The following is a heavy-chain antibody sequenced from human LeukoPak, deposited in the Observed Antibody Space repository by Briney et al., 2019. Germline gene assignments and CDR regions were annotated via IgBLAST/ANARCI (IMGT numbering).Heavy chain of an antibody. Sequence: ASVKVSCKASGYTFTSYDINWVRQATGQGLEWMGWMNPNSGNTGYAQKFQGRVTMTRNTSISTAYMELSSLRSEDTAVYYCARYIVVVPDAMGGGYYYYYGMDVWGQGTTVTVSS. V-gene: IGHV1-8*01. CDR1: GYTFTSYD. CDR2: MNPNSGNT. J-gene: IGHJ6*02. D-gene: IGHD2-2*01. CDR3: ARYIVVVPDAMGGGYYYYYGMDV.